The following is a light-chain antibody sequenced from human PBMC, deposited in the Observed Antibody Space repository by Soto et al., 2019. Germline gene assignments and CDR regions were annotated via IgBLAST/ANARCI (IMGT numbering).Light chain of an antibody. CDR2: GAN. CDR1: QSLNSRY. V-gene: IGKV3-20*01. CDR3: QKYGSSGT. J-gene: IGKJ1*01. Sequence: EIELTQSPGTLSLSLGERATLSCRASQSLNSRYSAQYQKQSSPPTRLLNYGANSRAAGIPDSISGSGARKDFPLTISRLEPEDVAEYCCQKYGSSGTFGQGTKVDIK.